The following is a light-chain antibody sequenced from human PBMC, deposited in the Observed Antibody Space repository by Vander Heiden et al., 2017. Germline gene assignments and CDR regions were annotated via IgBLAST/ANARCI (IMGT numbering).Light chain of an antibody. CDR1: SSDVGSYNL. V-gene: IGLV2-23*01. J-gene: IGLJ1*01. Sequence: QSALTQPASVSGSPGQSITLPRTGTSSDVGSYNLVSWYQQHPGKAPKLMIYEGSKRPSGVSNRFSGSKSGNTASLTISGLQAEDEADYYCCSYAGSSSYVFGTGTKVTVL. CDR2: EGS. CDR3: CSYAGSSSYV.